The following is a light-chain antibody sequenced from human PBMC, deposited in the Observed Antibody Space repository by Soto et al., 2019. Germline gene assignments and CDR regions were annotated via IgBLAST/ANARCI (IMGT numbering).Light chain of an antibody. V-gene: IGKV3-15*01. Sequence: IMLTQSPATLSLSPGERATLSCRASQSVSSSYIAWYQQKPGQAPRLLIYDTSTRATGIPARFSGSGSGTEFTLTISSLQSEDFAVYYCQQYNKWPPITFGQGTLLEVK. CDR2: DTS. J-gene: IGKJ5*01. CDR1: QSVSSS. CDR3: QQYNKWPPIT.